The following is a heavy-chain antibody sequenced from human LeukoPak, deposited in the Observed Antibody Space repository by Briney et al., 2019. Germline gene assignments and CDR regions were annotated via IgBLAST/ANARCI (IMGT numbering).Heavy chain of an antibody. V-gene: IGHV3-30*04. D-gene: IGHD3-22*01. CDR3: ARDVSGYGY. Sequence: PGRSLRLSCAASGFKFGIYSMPWVRQAPGMGLEWLAVISYDGSNKYYADSVKGRFSISRDNARSTLFLQMNSLTTEDTAVYFCARDVSGYGYWGQGTLVIVSS. CDR1: GFKFGIYS. CDR2: ISYDGSNK. J-gene: IGHJ4*02.